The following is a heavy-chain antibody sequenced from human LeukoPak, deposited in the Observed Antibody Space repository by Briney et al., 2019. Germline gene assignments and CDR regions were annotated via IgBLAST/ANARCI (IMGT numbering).Heavy chain of an antibody. CDR1: GFTFKTNA. CDR3: ARQHVSGWILDY. D-gene: IGHD6-19*01. Sequence: GGSLRLSCAASGFTFKTNAMHWVRQAPGKGLEWVAVISFDSLNKYFADSVKGRFTISRDNSKNTLYLQMNSLRAEDTAVYYCARQHVSGWILDYWGQGSLVTVSS. CDR2: ISFDSLNK. V-gene: IGHV3-30*04. J-gene: IGHJ4*02.